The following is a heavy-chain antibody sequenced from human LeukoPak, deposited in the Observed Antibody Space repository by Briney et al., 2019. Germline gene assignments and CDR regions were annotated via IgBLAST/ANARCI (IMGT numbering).Heavy chain of an antibody. CDR2: ISGFNT. V-gene: IGHV3-23*01. J-gene: IGHJ4*02. CDR1: GFAFSNYA. D-gene: IGHD2-8*01. CDR3: AKDVCTSPRCLLYFDS. Sequence: GGSLRLSCTTSGFAFSNYAMNWVRQAPGKGPEWVSGISGFNTYYADSVKGRFTIFRDNSKNVLCLQMDRLRAEDTAVYSCAKDVCTSPRCLLYFDSWGQGTLVTVSS.